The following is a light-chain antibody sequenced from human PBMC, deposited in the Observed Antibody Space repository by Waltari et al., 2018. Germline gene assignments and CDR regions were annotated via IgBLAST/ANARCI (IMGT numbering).Light chain of an antibody. V-gene: IGKV1-39*01. CDR2: AAS. J-gene: IGKJ1*01. CDR3: QQSFDNPPT. Sequence: DIQMTQSPSSLSASVGDRVTITCRASQSISNYLNWYQQKPGKAPKLLIFAASSLQSGVPSRFSGSGSGTDFTLTISSLQPEDFATYYCQQSFDNPPTFGQGTKVEIK. CDR1: QSISNY.